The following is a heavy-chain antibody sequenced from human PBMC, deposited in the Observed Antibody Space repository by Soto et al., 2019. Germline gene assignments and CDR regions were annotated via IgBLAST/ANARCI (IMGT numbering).Heavy chain of an antibody. Sequence: ASVKVSCKASGYTFTRYGISWVRQAPGQGLEWMGWISAYNGNTNYAQKLQGRVTMTTDTSTSTAYMELRSLRSDDTAVYYCATSERTDSSGYYYPAPSDAFDIWGQGTMVTVSS. CDR2: ISAYNGNT. J-gene: IGHJ3*02. V-gene: IGHV1-18*01. CDR1: GYTFTRYG. D-gene: IGHD3-22*01. CDR3: ATSERTDSSGYYYPAPSDAFDI.